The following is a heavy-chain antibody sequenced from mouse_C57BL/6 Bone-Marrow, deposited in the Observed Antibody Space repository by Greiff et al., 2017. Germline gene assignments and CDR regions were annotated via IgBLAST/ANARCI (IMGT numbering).Heavy chain of an antibody. V-gene: IGHV1-50*01. CDR1: GYTFTSYW. Sequence: QVQLQQPGAELVKPGASVKLSCKASGYTFTSYWMQWVKQRPGQGLEWIGEIDPSDSYTNYNQKFKGKATLTVDTSSSTAYMQLSSLTSEDSAVSDCVTAHATAWFAYWGQGTLVTVSA. CDR2: IDPSDSYT. CDR3: VTAHATAWFAY. J-gene: IGHJ3*01. D-gene: IGHD3-2*02.